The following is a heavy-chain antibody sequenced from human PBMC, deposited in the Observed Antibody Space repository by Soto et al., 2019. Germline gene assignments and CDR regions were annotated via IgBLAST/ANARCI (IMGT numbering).Heavy chain of an antibody. CDR3: ARDGIAARRFVFDP. V-gene: IGHV4-31*03. J-gene: IGHJ5*02. D-gene: IGHD6-6*01. CDR2: IYYSGST. CDR1: GGSISSGGYY. Sequence: PSETLSLTCTASGGSISSGGYYWSWIRQHPGKGLEWIGYIYYSGSTYYNPSLRSRVTISVDTSKNQFSLKLSSVTAADTAVYYCARDGIAARRFVFDPWGQGTLVTVSS.